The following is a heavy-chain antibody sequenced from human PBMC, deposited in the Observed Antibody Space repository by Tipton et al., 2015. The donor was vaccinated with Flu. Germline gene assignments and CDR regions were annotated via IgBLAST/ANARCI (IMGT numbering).Heavy chain of an antibody. D-gene: IGHD4-23*01. V-gene: IGHV3-23*01. CDR2: ISGSGGST. Sequence: SLRLSCAASGFTFSSYAMSWVRQAPGKGLEWVSAISGSGGSTYYADSVKGRFTISRDNSKNTLYLQMNSLRAEDTAVYYCAKEPPPALVTPYYFDYWGQGTLVTVSS. CDR3: AKEPPPALVTPYYFDY. J-gene: IGHJ4*02. CDR1: GFTFSSYA.